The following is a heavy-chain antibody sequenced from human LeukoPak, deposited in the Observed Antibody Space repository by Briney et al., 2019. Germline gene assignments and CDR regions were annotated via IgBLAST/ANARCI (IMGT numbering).Heavy chain of an antibody. J-gene: IGHJ4*02. Sequence: SETLSLTCTVSGGSISSYYWSWIRQPPGKGLEWIGYIYYSGSTNYNPSLKSRVTISVDTSKNQFSLRLSSVTAADTAVYYCARGPWTTVTSFDYWGQGTLVTVSS. CDR2: IYYSGST. CDR1: GGSISSYY. CDR3: ARGPWTTVTSFDY. D-gene: IGHD4-17*01. V-gene: IGHV4-59*13.